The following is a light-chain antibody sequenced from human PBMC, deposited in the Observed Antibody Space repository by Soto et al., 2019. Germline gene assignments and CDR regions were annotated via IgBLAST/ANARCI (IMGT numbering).Light chain of an antibody. Sequence: DIVLTQSPATLSLSPGERDILSCRASQSVSTFLAWFQQKPGQPPRLLIYNASNRTTGIPARFSGSGSGTDFTLTISSLEPEDFAVYYCQQRSNWPGITFGQGTRLEIK. V-gene: IGKV3-11*01. J-gene: IGKJ5*01. CDR2: NAS. CDR1: QSVSTF. CDR3: QQRSNWPGIT.